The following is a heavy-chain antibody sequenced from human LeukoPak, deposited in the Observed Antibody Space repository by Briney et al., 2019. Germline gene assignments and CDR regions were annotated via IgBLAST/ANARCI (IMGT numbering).Heavy chain of an antibody. CDR3: ARDPKGYYGSGSYDY. Sequence: SSVTVSCKASGGTFSIYAISWVRQAPGQGLEWMGRIIPILGIANYAQKFQGRVTITADKSTSTAYMELSSLRSEDTAVYYCARDPKGYYGSGSYDYWGQGTLVTVSS. V-gene: IGHV1-69*04. CDR1: GGTFSIYA. D-gene: IGHD3-10*01. CDR2: IIPILGIA. J-gene: IGHJ4*02.